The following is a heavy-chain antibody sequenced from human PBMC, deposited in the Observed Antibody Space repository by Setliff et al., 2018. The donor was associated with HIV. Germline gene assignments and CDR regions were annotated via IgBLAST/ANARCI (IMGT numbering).Heavy chain of an antibody. J-gene: IGHJ6*04. V-gene: IGHV1-2*06. CDR2: INPKSGGT. Sequence: GASVKVSCKASGYTFTDYHIHWVRQAPGQGLEWMGRINPKSGGTNYVQKFQGRVTMTRDTSINTAYLELSRLRSDDTAVYYCAKDRTGTGTTLHVWGKGTTVTVSS. D-gene: IGHD1-7*01. CDR1: GYTFTDYH. CDR3: AKDRTGTGTTLHV.